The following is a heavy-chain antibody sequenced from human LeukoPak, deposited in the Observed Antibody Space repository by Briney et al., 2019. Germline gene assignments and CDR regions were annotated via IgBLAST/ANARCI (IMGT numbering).Heavy chain of an antibody. CDR1: GFTFRNYA. J-gene: IGHJ4*02. CDR2: ISNDGVYT. CDR3: AKDLKQWLVRGFDY. Sequence: PGGSLRLSCVASGFTFRNYAMSWVRQSPGKGLEWISAISNDGVYTFHADSVKGRLTISRDNSKNTLYLQMDSLRAEDTAVYYCAKDLKQWLVRGFDYWGQGTLVTVSS. V-gene: IGHV3-23*01. D-gene: IGHD6-19*01.